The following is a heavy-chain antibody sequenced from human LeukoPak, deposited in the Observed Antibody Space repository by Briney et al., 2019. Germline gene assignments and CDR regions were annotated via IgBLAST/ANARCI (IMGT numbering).Heavy chain of an antibody. CDR3: ARDRGAMDYNWFDP. Sequence: SETLSLTCTVSGGSISSYYWSWIRQPPGKGREWIGYIYYSGSTNYNPSLKSRVTISVDTSKNQFSLKLSSVTAADTAVYYCARDRGAMDYNWFDPWGQGTLVTVSS. J-gene: IGHJ5*02. D-gene: IGHD5-18*01. V-gene: IGHV4-59*01. CDR1: GGSISSYY. CDR2: IYYSGST.